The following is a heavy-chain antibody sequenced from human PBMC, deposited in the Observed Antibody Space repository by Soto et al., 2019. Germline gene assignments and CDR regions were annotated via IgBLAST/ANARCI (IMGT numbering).Heavy chain of an antibody. Sequence: GXSVQDSCNATRGTFSSYSISWVRQAPVQGLEWMGGIIPIFGTANYAQKFQGRVTITADESTSTAYMELSSMRSEDTAVYYCASSPYYYDSSGYYYGGIYWGQGTLVTAPQ. CDR1: RGTFSSYS. CDR3: ASSPYYYDSSGYYYGGIY. V-gene: IGHV1-69*01. D-gene: IGHD3-22*01. CDR2: IIPIFGTA. J-gene: IGHJ4*02.